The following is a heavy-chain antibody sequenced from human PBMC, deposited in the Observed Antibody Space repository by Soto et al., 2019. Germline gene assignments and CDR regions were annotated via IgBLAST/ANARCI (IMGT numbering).Heavy chain of an antibody. Sequence: GGSLRLSCAASGFTFSSYSMNWVRQAPGKGLEWVSSISSSSCYIYYADSVKGRFTISRDNAKNSLYLQMNSLRAEDTAVYYCARDQEAPYYGSGSYYNPHSYYYYYGMDVWGQGTTVTVSS. J-gene: IGHJ6*02. D-gene: IGHD3-10*01. CDR1: GFTFSSYS. CDR2: ISSSSCYI. CDR3: ARDQEAPYYGSGSYYNPHSYYYYYGMDV. V-gene: IGHV3-21*01.